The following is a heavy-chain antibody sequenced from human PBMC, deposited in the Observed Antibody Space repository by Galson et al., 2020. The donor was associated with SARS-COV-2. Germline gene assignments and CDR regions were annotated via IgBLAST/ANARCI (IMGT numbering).Heavy chain of an antibody. CDR2: ISYDGSNK. J-gene: IGHJ4*02. Sequence: RGSLRLSCAASGFTFSNYAMHWVRQAPGKGLEWVAVISYDGSNKYYADSVKGRFTISRDNSKNTLCLQMNSLRTEDTAVYYCARPRSVGYYGSFDSWGQGTLVTVSS. CDR1: GFTFSNYA. D-gene: IGHD1-26*01. CDR3: ARPRSVGYYGSFDS. V-gene: IGHV3-30*04.